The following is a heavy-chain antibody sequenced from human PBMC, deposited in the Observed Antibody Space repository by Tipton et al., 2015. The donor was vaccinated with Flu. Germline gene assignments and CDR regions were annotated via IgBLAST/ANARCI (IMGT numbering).Heavy chain of an antibody. CDR3: AKRGGTEHF. CDR2: ISSSGDKT. CDR1: GFTFSNYA. D-gene: IGHD3-16*01. J-gene: IGHJ1*01. Sequence: SLRLSCAASGFTFSNYAMSWVRQAPGKGLEWVSAISSSGDKTYYADSVKGRVTISRDTSKNTQYLQMNILRAEDTALYYCAKRGGTEHFGGQGTLVTVSS. V-gene: IGHV3-23*01.